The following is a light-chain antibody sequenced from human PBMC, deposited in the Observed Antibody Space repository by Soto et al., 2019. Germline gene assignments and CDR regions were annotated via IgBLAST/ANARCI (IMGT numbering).Light chain of an antibody. J-gene: IGKJ5*01. CDR3: QQYKNWPL. Sequence: MMMKQSPATLSVSPGERVTLSCRTSHSVDSHVAWYQQKPGQAPRLLLYGASTRATGIPVRFSGSGFGTEFTLTISSLQSEDFAVYYCQQYKNWPLFGQGTLLEI. CDR2: GAS. V-gene: IGKV3-15*01. CDR1: HSVDSH.